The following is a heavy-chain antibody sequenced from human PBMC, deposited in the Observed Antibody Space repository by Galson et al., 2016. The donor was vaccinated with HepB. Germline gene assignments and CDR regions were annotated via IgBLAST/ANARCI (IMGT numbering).Heavy chain of an antibody. Sequence: SLRLSCAASGFTFTYHAMTWVRQAPGKGLEWVSSISSTGGTTFYADSVKGRLTISRDNSKNTLYLQMNSLRADDTAVYYCAKGHPDDRYCSSISCYLIDFWGQGTLVTVSS. CDR3: AKGHPDDRYCSSISCYLIDF. CDR2: ISSTGGTT. V-gene: IGHV3-23*01. CDR1: GFTFTYHA. D-gene: IGHD2-2*01. J-gene: IGHJ4*02.